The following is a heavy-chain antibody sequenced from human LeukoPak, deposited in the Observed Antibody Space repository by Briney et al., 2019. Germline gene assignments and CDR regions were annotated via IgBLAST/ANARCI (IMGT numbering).Heavy chain of an antibody. Sequence: GGSLRLSCAASGFTFSSYAMSWVRQAPGKGLEWVSAISGSGGSTYYADSVKGRFTISRDNSKNTLYLQMNSLRAEDTAVYYCAKRSNTAMGPRPYYFDYWGQGTLVTVSS. CDR2: ISGSGGST. J-gene: IGHJ4*02. V-gene: IGHV3-23*01. CDR3: AKRSNTAMGPRPYYFDY. CDR1: GFTFSSYA. D-gene: IGHD5-18*01.